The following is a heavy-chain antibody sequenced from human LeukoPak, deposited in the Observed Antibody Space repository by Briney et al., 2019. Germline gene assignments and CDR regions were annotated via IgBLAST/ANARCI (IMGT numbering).Heavy chain of an antibody. J-gene: IGHJ3*02. D-gene: IGHD3-3*01. CDR3: ARYRFLEWLQTRLDAFDI. CDR1: GGSFSGYY. CDR2: INHSGST. V-gene: IGHV4-34*01. Sequence: SETLSLTCAVYGGSFSGYYWSWIRQPPGKGLEWIGEINHSGSTNYNPSLKSRVTISVDTSKNQFSLKLSSVTAADTAVYYCARYRFLEWLQTRLDAFDIWGQGTMVTVSS.